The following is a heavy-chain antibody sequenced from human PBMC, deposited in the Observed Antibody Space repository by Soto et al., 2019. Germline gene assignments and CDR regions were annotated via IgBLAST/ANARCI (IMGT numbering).Heavy chain of an antibody. Sequence: PGGSLRLSCAASGFTFSSYGMHWVRQAPGKGLEWVAVIWYDGSNKYYADSVKGRFTISRDNSKNTLYLQMNSLRAEDTAVYYCARDLYCSGGSCLDLYNWFDPWGQGTLVTVSS. V-gene: IGHV3-33*01. J-gene: IGHJ5*02. CDR3: ARDLYCSGGSCLDLYNWFDP. CDR1: GFTFSSYG. D-gene: IGHD2-15*01. CDR2: IWYDGSNK.